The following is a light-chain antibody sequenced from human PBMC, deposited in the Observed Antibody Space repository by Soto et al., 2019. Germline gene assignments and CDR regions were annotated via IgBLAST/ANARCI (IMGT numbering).Light chain of an antibody. CDR1: QSVSSSY. CDR2: GAS. Sequence: EIVLTQSTGTLSLSPGERATLSCRASQSVSSSYLAWYQQKPGQAPRPLIYGASSRSTGIPDRFSGSGSGTDFTLTISRLEPEDFAVYYCQQYGSSLFTFGPGNKVDIK. J-gene: IGKJ3*01. V-gene: IGKV3-20*01. CDR3: QQYGSSLFT.